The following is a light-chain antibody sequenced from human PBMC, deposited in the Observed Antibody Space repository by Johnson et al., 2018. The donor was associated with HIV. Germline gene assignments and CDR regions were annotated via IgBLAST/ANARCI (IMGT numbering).Light chain of an antibody. Sequence: VLTQPPSVSAAPGQKVTISCSGSSSNIGNNYVSWYQQLPGTAPKLLIYENNKRPSGIPDRFSGSKSGTSATLGLTGLQLGDEADYYCGTWDSSLSAYVFGTGTKVTVL. CDR1: SSNIGNNY. J-gene: IGLJ1*01. CDR3: GTWDSSLSAYV. CDR2: ENN. V-gene: IGLV1-51*02.